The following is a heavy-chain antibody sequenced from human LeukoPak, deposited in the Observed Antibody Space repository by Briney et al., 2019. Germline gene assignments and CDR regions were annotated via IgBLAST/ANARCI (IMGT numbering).Heavy chain of an antibody. J-gene: IGHJ5*02. V-gene: IGHV1-2*02. D-gene: IGHD6-19*01. CDR1: GYTFTGYY. Sequence: ASVKVSCKASGYTFTGYYMHWVRQAPGQGLEWMGWINPNSGGTNYAQKFQGRVTMTRDTSISTAYMELSRLRSDDTAVYYCARVDVAVAGTYNWFDPWGQGTLVTVPS. CDR2: INPNSGGT. CDR3: ARVDVAVAGTYNWFDP.